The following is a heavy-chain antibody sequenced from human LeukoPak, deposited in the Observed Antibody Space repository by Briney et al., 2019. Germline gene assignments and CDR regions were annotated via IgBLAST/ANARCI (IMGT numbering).Heavy chain of an antibody. V-gene: IGHV3-66*01. CDR3: AGGDIGVVVLAPFDY. J-gene: IGHJ4*02. CDR1: GFTVSSNY. CDR2: IYSGGST. D-gene: IGHD2-2*01. Sequence: PGGSLRLSCAASGFTVSSNYMSWVRQAPGKGLEWVSVIYSGGSTYYADSVKGRFTISRDNSKNTLYLQMNSLRAEDTAVYYCAGGDIGVVVLAPFDYWGQGTLVTVSS.